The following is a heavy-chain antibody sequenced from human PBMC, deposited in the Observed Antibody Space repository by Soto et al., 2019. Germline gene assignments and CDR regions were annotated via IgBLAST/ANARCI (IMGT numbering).Heavy chain of an antibody. CDR1: GFPFIIFA. CDR3: AKEVSLGSTVDLGY. V-gene: IGHV3-23*01. D-gene: IGHD7-27*01. CDR2: ISGSGGST. Sequence: WGSLRLSCAASGFPFIIFAISFFRHSPGKGLEWVSTISGSGGSTYYADAVKGRFTISRDNSMDTLFLQMKSLRVEDTAIYYCAKEVSLGSTVDLGYWGQGTLVTVSS. J-gene: IGHJ4*02.